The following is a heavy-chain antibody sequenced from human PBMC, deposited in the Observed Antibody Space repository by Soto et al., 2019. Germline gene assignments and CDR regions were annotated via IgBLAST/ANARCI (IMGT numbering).Heavy chain of an antibody. J-gene: IGHJ4*02. CDR2: ISYDGSNK. CDR1: GITFSSYA. D-gene: IGHD5-18*01. V-gene: IGHV3-30-3*01. CDR3: AHLAGLSNTDDY. Sequence: PGGSLRLSCAASGITFSSYALHWVRQAPGKGLEWVAVISYDGSNKFYVDSVKGRFTISRDNSKNTLYLQMNSPRTDDTAVYYCAHLAGLSNTDDYWGQGTLVTVSS.